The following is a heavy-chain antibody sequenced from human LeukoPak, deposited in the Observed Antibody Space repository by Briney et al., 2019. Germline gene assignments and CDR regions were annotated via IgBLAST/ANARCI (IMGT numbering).Heavy chain of an antibody. CDR2: IRKTGGDT. Sequence: PGWSLRLSCAASGFTFSDYSMSWVRQAPGTGLEWVSTIRKTGGDTYYADSVKGRFTISRDNSKNTLDLQMDSLRAEDTAVYYCVKGSYTTPFDPWGQGTLVTVSS. CDR1: GFTFSDYS. D-gene: IGHD2-2*02. V-gene: IGHV3-23*01. J-gene: IGHJ5*02. CDR3: VKGSYTTPFDP.